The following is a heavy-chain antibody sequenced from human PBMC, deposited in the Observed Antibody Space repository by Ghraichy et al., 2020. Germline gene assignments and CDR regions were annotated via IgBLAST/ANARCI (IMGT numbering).Heavy chain of an antibody. J-gene: IGHJ6*03. Sequence: GGSLRLSCAASGFTFSSYSMNWVRQAPGKGLEWVSYISSSSSTIYSADSVKGRFTISRDNAKNLLYLQMNSLRDEDTAVYYCASLSVHYSNYGFANYYYYMDVWGTGTTVTVSS. CDR1: GFTFSSYS. V-gene: IGHV3-48*02. D-gene: IGHD4-11*01. CDR3: ASLSVHYSNYGFANYYYYMDV. CDR2: ISSSSSTI.